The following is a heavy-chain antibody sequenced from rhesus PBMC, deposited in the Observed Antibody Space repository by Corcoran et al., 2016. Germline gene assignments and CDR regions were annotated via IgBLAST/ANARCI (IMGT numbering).Heavy chain of an antibody. CDR2: INTATGNP. V-gene: IGHV7-114*01. CDR1: GYTFTRYS. D-gene: IGHD2-39*02. CDR3: AKYTTYFDY. J-gene: IGHJ4*01. Sequence: QVQLVQSGAEVKQPGASVKVSCKASGYTFTRYSMNWVRQAHGQRHEWMGGINTATGNPPSAQGVHDRFTFSMDTSISTACLQISSLKTEDTAVYYCAKYTTYFDYWGQGVLVTVSS.